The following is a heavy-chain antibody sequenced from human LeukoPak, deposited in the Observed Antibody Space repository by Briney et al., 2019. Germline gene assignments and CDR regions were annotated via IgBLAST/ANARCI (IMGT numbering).Heavy chain of an antibody. CDR3: ARHIGYSAWNPDY. J-gene: IGHJ4*02. CDR1: GYSFTSYW. Sequence: PGESLKISSKASGYSFTSYWIGWVRQMPGKGLEWMGIIYPYDSDTRYSPPFQGQVTISADKSISTAYLQWSNLKASDTAMYYCARHIGYSAWNPDYCGQGTLVTVSS. D-gene: IGHD5-12*01. CDR2: IYPYDSDT. V-gene: IGHV5-51*01.